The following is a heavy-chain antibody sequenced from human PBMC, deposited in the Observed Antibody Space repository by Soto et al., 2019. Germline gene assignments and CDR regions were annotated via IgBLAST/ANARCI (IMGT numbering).Heavy chain of an antibody. V-gene: IGHV1-69*06. CDR2: IIPIFGTA. Sequence: QVQLVQCGAEVKKPGSSVKVSCKASGGTFSSYAISWVRQAPGQGLEWMGGIIPIFGTANYAQKFQGRVTITADKSTSTAYMELSSLRSEDTAVYYCARDRQYDFWSGYYRYYYGMDVWGQGTTVTVSS. D-gene: IGHD3-3*01. CDR3: ARDRQYDFWSGYYRYYYGMDV. CDR1: GGTFSSYA. J-gene: IGHJ6*02.